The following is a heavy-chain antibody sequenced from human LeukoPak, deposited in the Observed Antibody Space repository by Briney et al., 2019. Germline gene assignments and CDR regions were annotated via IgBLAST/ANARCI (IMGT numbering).Heavy chain of an antibody. V-gene: IGHV1-69*04. CDR1: GYTFTSYG. J-gene: IGHJ4*02. Sequence: SVKVSCKASGYTFTSYGISWVRQAPGQGLEWMGRIIPILGIANCAQKFQGRVTITADKSTSTAYMELSSLRSEDTAVYYCARGTSSGSTHFDYWGQGTLVTVSS. D-gene: IGHD6-19*01. CDR2: IIPILGIA. CDR3: ARGTSSGSTHFDY.